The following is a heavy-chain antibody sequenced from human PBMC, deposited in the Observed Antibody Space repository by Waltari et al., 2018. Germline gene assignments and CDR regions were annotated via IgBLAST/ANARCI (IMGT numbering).Heavy chain of an antibody. D-gene: IGHD2-15*01. J-gene: IGHJ4*02. Sequence: QLQLQESGPGLVKPSGTLSLTCAVSGDSMSSTYWWRWVRQPPGKGLEWMGQVHGSGKTNYNPSFASRVTISLDTYNKQFSLKVTSATAADTAIYYCARDRGRGLYLDSWGPGTLVTVSP. CDR3: ARDRGRGLYLDS. V-gene: IGHV4-4*02. CDR1: GDSMSSTYW. CDR2: VHGSGKT.